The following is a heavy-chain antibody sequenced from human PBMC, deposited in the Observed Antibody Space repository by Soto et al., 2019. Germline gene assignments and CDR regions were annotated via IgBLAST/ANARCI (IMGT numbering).Heavy chain of an antibody. Sequence: QVQLVQSGAEVKKPGSSVKVSCKASGGTFSSDAMNWVRQAPGQGLEWMGGIIPMFDTVDYAQKFQDRVTITADESTTTAYMELSSLRSEDTAVYYRARGTQAWPHSMDVWGQGTTVSVSS. CDR1: GGTFSSDA. V-gene: IGHV1-69*12. D-gene: IGHD2-21*01. J-gene: IGHJ6*02. CDR2: IIPMFDTV. CDR3: ARGTQAWPHSMDV.